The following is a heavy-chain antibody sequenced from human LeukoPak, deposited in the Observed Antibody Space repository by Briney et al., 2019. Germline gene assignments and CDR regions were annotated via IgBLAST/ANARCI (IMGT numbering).Heavy chain of an antibody. CDR3: ARDRYDSSGFSDY. CDR2: IYYSGST. J-gene: IGHJ4*02. V-gene: IGHV4-39*07. Sequence: PSETLSLTCTVSGGSISSSSYYWGWIRQPPGKGLEWIGSIYYSGSTYYNPSLKSRVTISVDTSKNQFSLKLSSVTAADTAVYYCARDRYDSSGFSDYWGQGTLVTVSS. D-gene: IGHD3-22*01. CDR1: GGSISSSSYY.